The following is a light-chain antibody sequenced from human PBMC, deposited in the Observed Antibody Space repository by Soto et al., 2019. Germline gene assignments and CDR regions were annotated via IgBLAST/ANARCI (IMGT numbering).Light chain of an antibody. V-gene: IGKV3-11*01. Sequence: EIVFTQDPATLSLSPGERATLSCRASQSVSSYLAWYQQKPGQAPRLLIYDASNRATGIPARFSGSGSGTDFTLTISTLEPEDFAVYYCQQRSNWPPTFGGGTKVDIK. CDR1: QSVSSY. CDR2: DAS. CDR3: QQRSNWPPT. J-gene: IGKJ4*01.